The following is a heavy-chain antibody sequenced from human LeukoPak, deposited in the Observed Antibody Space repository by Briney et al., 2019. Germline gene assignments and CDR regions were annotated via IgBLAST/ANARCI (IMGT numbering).Heavy chain of an antibody. Sequence: VASVKVSCKASGGTFSSYAISWVRQAPGQGLEWMGGIIPIFGTGNYAQQFQGRVTISADESTSTTYMELNSLRSEDTAVYFCARESAAGKFDYWGQGTLVTVSP. CDR3: ARESAAGKFDY. V-gene: IGHV1-69*13. CDR2: IIPIFGTG. J-gene: IGHJ4*02. D-gene: IGHD6-13*01. CDR1: GGTFSSYA.